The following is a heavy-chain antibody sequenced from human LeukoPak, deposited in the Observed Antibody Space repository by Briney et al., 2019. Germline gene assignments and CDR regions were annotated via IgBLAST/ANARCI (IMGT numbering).Heavy chain of an antibody. CDR1: GYTFTTYG. V-gene: IGHV1-18*01. D-gene: IGHD2-21*01. Sequence: ASVKVSCKASGYTFTTYGITWVRQAPGQGLEWMGWISVYNGNTNYAQKLQGRVTMTTDTSTSTAYMELRSLRTDDTAVYYCARGASPDAFDIWGQGTMVTVSS. CDR3: ARGASPDAFDI. J-gene: IGHJ3*02. CDR2: ISVYNGNT.